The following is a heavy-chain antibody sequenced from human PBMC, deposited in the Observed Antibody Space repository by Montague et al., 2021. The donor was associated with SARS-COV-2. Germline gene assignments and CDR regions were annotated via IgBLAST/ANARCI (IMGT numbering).Heavy chain of an antibody. V-gene: IGHV6-1*01. J-gene: IGHJ6*02. CDR1: GDSVSSNSAT. Sequence: CAISGDSVSSNSATWNWVRQSPSRGLEWLGRTYYRSKWYNDYAVSLRGRVTINPDTSKNQFSLQLNSVTPADTTIYYCTSGREGNYNVMDVWGQGTTVTVSS. D-gene: IGHD1-1*01. CDR2: TYYRSKWYN. CDR3: TSGREGNYNVMDV.